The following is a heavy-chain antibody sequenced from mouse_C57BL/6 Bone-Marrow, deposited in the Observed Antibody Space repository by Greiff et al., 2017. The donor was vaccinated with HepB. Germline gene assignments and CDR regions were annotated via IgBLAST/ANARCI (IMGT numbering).Heavy chain of an antibody. Sequence: QVQLQQPGAELVKPGASVKMSCKASGYTFTSYWITWVKQRPGQGLEWIGDIYPGSGSTNYNEKFKSKATLTVDTSSSTAYMQLSSLTSEDSAVYYCARLRSSTAWFAYWGQGTLVTVSA. V-gene: IGHV1-55*01. CDR1: GYTFTSYW. CDR3: ARLRSSTAWFAY. CDR2: IYPGSGST. D-gene: IGHD1-1*01. J-gene: IGHJ3*01.